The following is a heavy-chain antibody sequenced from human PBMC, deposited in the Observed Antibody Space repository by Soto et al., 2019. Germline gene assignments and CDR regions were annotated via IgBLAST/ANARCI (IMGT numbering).Heavy chain of an antibody. Sequence: ASVKVSCKASGYTFTSYGISWVRQAPGQGLEWMGWISAYNGNTNYAQKLQGRVTMTTDTSTSTAYMELRSLRSDDTAVYSCAGGAIYSSSWYQNYYYGMDVWGQGTTVTVSS. J-gene: IGHJ6*02. D-gene: IGHD6-13*01. CDR2: ISAYNGNT. CDR1: GYTFTSYG. V-gene: IGHV1-18*01. CDR3: AGGAIYSSSWYQNYYYGMDV.